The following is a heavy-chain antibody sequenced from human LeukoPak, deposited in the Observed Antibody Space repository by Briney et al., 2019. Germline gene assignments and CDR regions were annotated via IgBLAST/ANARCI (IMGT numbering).Heavy chain of an antibody. J-gene: IGHJ4*02. CDR1: GFTFDDYA. Sequence: GRSLRLSCAASGFTFDDYAMHWVRQAPGKGLAWVSGISWNSGSIGYADSVKGRFTISRDNAKNSLYLQMNSLRAEDMALYYCAKGGITGTNHYFDYWGQGTLVTVSS. D-gene: IGHD1-7*01. V-gene: IGHV3-9*03. CDR3: AKGGITGTNHYFDY. CDR2: ISWNSGSI.